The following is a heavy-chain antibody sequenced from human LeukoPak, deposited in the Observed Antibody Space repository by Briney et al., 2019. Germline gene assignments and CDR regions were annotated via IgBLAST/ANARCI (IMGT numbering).Heavy chain of an antibody. V-gene: IGHV1-18*01. Sequence: GSSEKVSCKASGYTFTSYGISWVRQAPGQGLESMGWISAYNGNTNYAQKLQGRVTMTTDTSTSTAYMELRSLRSDDTAVYYCARDSEGRPNTAWNYWGQGTLVTVSS. CDR2: ISAYNGNT. CDR1: GYTFTSYG. D-gene: IGHD5-18*01. J-gene: IGHJ4*02. CDR3: ARDSEGRPNTAWNY.